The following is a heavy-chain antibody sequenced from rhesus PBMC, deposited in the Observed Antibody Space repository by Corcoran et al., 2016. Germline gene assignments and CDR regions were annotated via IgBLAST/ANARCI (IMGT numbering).Heavy chain of an antibody. J-gene: IGHJ4*01. Sequence: QLQLQESGPGLVKPSETLSVTCAGSGGSISSSYWSWIRQAPGKGLEWIGYIYGSGSSTNYNPSLKSRVTLSVDTSKNQLSLKLSSVTAADTAVYYCASGVPFDYWGQGVLVTVSS. CDR1: GGSISSSY. CDR3: ASGVPFDY. V-gene: IGHV4-169*02. CDR2: IYGSGSST.